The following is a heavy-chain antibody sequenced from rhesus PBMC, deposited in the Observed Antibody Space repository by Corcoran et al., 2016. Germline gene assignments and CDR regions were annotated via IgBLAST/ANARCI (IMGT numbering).Heavy chain of an antibody. CDR1: GGSISSSY. CDR3: ASERVNYYDSGPYYGLDS. D-gene: IGHD3-28*01. J-gene: IGHJ6*01. CDR2: IYGSGSST. V-gene: IGHV4-169*02. Sequence: QLQLQESGPGLVKPSETLSVTCAVSGGSISSSYWSWIRQAPGKGLERSGYIYGSGSSTNYNPSLKSRVTLSVDTSKNQLSLKLSSVTAADTAVYYCASERVNYYDSGPYYGLDSWGQGVVVTVSS.